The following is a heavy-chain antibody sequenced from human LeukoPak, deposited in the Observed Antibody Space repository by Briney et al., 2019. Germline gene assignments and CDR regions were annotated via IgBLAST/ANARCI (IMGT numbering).Heavy chain of an antibody. CDR3: ARGPVYNSSWNWFDP. CDR2: IYSGGST. D-gene: IGHD6-13*01. CDR1: GFTVSSNY. Sequence: PGGSLRLSCAASGFTVSSNYMSWVRQAPGKGLEWVSVIYSGGSTYYADSVKGRFTISRDNSKNTLYLQMNSLRAEDTAVYYCARGPVYNSSWNWFDPWGQGTLFTVSS. J-gene: IGHJ5*02. V-gene: IGHV3-53*01.